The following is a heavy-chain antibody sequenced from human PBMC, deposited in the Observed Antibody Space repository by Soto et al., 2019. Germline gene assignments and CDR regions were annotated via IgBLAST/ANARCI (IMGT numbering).Heavy chain of an antibody. J-gene: IGHJ4*02. CDR2: IYWDDDK. D-gene: IGHD3-22*01. CDR1: GFSLSTSGVG. CDR3: ASRGYDSSGYYLFVY. V-gene: IGHV2-5*02. Sequence: QITLKESGPTLVKPTQTLTLTCTFSGFSLSTSGVGVGWIRQPPGKALEWLALIYWDDDKRYSPSLKSRLTLTSDSSKNQVVLTMANMDPVDTATYCCASRGYDSSGYYLFVYWGQGTLVTVSS.